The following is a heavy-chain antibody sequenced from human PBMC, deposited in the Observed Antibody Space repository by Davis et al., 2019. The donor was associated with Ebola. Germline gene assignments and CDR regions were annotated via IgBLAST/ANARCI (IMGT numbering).Heavy chain of an antibody. Sequence: AASVKVSCKASGFTFTSSAMQWVRQARGQRLEWIGWIVVGSGNTSYAQKFQGRFTMTRDTSTSTVYMELSSLRSEDTAVYYCTRLGVAARGMDVWGQGTTVTVSS. CDR3: TRLGVAARGMDV. D-gene: IGHD2-15*01. CDR1: GFTFTSSA. CDR2: IVVGSGNT. J-gene: IGHJ6*02. V-gene: IGHV1-58*02.